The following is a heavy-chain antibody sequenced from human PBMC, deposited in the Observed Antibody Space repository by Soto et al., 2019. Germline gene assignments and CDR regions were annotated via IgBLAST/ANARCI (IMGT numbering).Heavy chain of an antibody. CDR3: ATDRSGSYAYYFDY. J-gene: IGHJ4*02. CDR1: GYTLTELS. D-gene: IGHD1-26*01. V-gene: IGHV1-24*01. CDR2: FDPEDGET. Sequence: ASVKVSCKVSGYTLTELSMHGVRQAPGKGLEWMGGFDPEDGETIYAQKFQGRVTMTEDTSTDTAYMELSSLRSEDTAVYYCATDRSGSYAYYFDYWGQGTLVTVSS.